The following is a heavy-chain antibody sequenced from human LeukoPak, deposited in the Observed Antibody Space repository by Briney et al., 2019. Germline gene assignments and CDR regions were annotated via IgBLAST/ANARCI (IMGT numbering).Heavy chain of an antibody. J-gene: IGHJ4*02. D-gene: IGHD2-15*01. Sequence: PSETLSLTCSVSDGSISSFYWSWIRQPPGKGLEWIGYIHYTGSTNFNPSLRGRVTISADTSKNQFSLKLSSVTAADTAVYYCARGSNGEVAGTVDYWGQGTLVTVSS. V-gene: IGHV4-59*01. CDR2: IHYTGST. CDR1: DGSISSFY. CDR3: ARGSNGEVAGTVDY.